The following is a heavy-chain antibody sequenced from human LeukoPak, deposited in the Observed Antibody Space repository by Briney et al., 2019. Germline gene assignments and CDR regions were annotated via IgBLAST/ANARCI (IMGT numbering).Heavy chain of an antibody. D-gene: IGHD5-18*01. J-gene: IGHJ3*02. CDR3: AREVGYSYGLDAFDI. CDR1: GYTFTGYY. CDR2: INPNSGGT. Sequence: ASVKVSCKASGYTFTGYYMHWVRQAPGQGLEWMGWINPNSGGTNYAQKFQGRVTMTRDTSISTVYMELSRLRSDDTAVYYCAREVGYSYGLDAFDIWGQGTMVTVSS. V-gene: IGHV1-2*02.